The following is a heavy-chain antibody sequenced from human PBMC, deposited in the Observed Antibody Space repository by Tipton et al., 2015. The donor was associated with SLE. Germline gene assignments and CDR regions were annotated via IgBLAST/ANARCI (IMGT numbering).Heavy chain of an antibody. V-gene: IGHV1-18*01. Sequence: QVQLVQSGAEMKKPGASVKVSCKASGYTFATYGISWVRQAPGQGLEWMGWISAYNGNTDYAQNLKGRVSMTADTSTNTVYIELRSLKADDTAIYFCARASYHDAGNYPTYFEYWGQGTLVAVSS. CDR2: ISAYNGNT. J-gene: IGHJ4*02. CDR3: ARASYHDAGNYPTYFEY. D-gene: IGHD3-16*02. CDR1: GYTFATYG.